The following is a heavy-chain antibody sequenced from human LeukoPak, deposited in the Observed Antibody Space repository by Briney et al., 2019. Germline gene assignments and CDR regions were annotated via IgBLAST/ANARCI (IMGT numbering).Heavy chain of an antibody. CDR3: ARWGTALDY. V-gene: IGHV3-9*03. Sequence: GRSLRLSCAASGFTFDDYAMHWVRQAPGKGLEWVSGISWNSGSIGYANSVKGRFTISRDNSKNTLYLQMGSLRVEDMAVYYCARWGTALDYWGQGTLVTVSS. D-gene: IGHD5-18*01. J-gene: IGHJ4*02. CDR1: GFTFDDYA. CDR2: ISWNSGSI.